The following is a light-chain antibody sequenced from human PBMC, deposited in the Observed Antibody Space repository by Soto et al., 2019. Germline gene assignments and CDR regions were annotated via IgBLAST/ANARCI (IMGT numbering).Light chain of an antibody. CDR2: GAS. J-gene: IGKJ2*01. CDR3: QQYNNWPYP. CDR1: QSVTIN. V-gene: IGKV3-15*01. Sequence: EIVMTQSPATLSVSPGERATLSCRASQSVTINLAWYQQKPGQPPRLLICGASTSATGSPARFSGSGSGTEFTLTISSLQSEDFAVYYCQQYNNWPYPFGQGTKV.